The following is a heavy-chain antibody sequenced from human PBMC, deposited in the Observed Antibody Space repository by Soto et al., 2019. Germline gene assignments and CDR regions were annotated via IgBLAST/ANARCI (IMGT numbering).Heavy chain of an antibody. Sequence: QVQLQESGPGLVKPSQTLSLTCTVSGASISSGGHFWSWIRQHPGKGLEWIGYIYYIGSTYYNPSLKSRVTISVDTSKNLFSLKLTSVTAADTAVYYCARDLQYSRLFYGMDVWGQGTTVTVSS. J-gene: IGHJ6*02. D-gene: IGHD6-13*01. V-gene: IGHV4-31*03. CDR1: GASISSGGHF. CDR2: IYYIGST. CDR3: ARDLQYSRLFYGMDV.